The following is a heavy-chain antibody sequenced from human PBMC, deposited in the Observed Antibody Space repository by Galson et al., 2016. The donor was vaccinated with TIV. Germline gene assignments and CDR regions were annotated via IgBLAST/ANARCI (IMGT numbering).Heavy chain of an antibody. CDR1: GAIFNGYA. J-gene: IGHJ5*02. V-gene: IGHV1-69*13. CDR2: IILLFGTS. D-gene: IGHD3-10*01. Sequence: SVKVSCKASGAIFNGYAINWVRQAPGQGLEWMGRIILLFGTSNYAQKFQGRLTITADESTSTAYMELSSLTSDDTAVCYCARGEYYYGSGKGFDPWGQGTPVTVSS. CDR3: ARGEYYYGSGKGFDP.